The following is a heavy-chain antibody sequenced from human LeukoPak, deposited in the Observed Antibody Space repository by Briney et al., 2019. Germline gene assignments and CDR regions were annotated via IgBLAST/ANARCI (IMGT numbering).Heavy chain of an antibody. CDR2: ISPSGDIT. CDR3: AKCSLGVVAAFDY. CDR1: GFIFSSHG. Sequence: GGSLRLSCAASGFIFSSHGMNWVRQAPGKGLEWVSGISPSGDITYYADSVKGRFTISRDNSKNTLYLQMNSLRAEDTAVYYCAKCSLGVVAAFDYWGQGTLVTVSS. J-gene: IGHJ4*02. D-gene: IGHD2-15*01. V-gene: IGHV3-23*01.